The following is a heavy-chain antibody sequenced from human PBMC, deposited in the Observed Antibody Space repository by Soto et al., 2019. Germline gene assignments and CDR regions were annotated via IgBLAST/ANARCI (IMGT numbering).Heavy chain of an antibody. CDR2: ISSSSSYI. CDR3: ARVPKSPIAARRDYFDY. J-gene: IGHJ4*02. D-gene: IGHD6-13*01. Sequence: LEWFSSISSSSSYIYYADSVKGRFTISRDNAKNSLYLQMNSLRAEDTAVYYCARVPKSPIAARRDYFDYWGQGTLVTVSS. V-gene: IGHV3-21*01.